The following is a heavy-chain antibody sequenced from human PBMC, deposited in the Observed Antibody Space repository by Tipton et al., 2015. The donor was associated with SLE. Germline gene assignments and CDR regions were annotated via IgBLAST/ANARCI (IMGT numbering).Heavy chain of an antibody. CDR1: GGSISSHY. Sequence: TLSLTCTVSGGSISSHYWSWIRQPPGKGLEWIGYIYYSGSTYYNPSLKSRVTISVDTSKNQFSLKLSSVTAADTAVYYCARLSWIQLFDYWGQGTLVTVSS. J-gene: IGHJ4*02. CDR2: IYYSGST. V-gene: IGHV4-59*11. D-gene: IGHD5-18*01. CDR3: ARLSWIQLFDY.